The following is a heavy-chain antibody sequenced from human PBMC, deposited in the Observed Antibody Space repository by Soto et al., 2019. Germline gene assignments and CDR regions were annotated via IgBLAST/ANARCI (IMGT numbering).Heavy chain of an antibody. D-gene: IGHD2-15*01. Sequence: GGSLRLSCAASGFTFGGYAMHWVRQAPGKGLEWVSLISCDGGTTFYADSVKGRFSVSRDNTKNSVYLQMNSLRVEESGFYYGAKDAPRYCSSGSCSTGFDPWGQGTQVTVSS. V-gene: IGHV3-43D*04. CDR3: AKDAPRYCSSGSCSTGFDP. J-gene: IGHJ5*02. CDR2: ISCDGGTT. CDR1: GFTFGGYA.